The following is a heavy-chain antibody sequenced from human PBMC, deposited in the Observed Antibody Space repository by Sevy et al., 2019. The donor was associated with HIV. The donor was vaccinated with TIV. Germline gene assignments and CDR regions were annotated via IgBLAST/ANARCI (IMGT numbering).Heavy chain of an antibody. CDR2: INNLGST. CDR3: ATGSGGPRLRS. D-gene: IGHD1-26*01. V-gene: IGHV4-34*01. Sequence: SETLSLTCAVYGGSFSGYYWSWIRQFPGKGLEWIGEINNLGSTIYNPSLKSRVTISIDTSKNQFSLRLSSVTVAADTAVYYCATGSGGPRLRSWVQGTLVTVSS. CDR1: GGSFSGYY. J-gene: IGHJ4*02.